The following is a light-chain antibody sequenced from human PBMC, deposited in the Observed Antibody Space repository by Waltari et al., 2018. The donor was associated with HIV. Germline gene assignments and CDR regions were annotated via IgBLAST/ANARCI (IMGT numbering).Light chain of an antibody. CDR3: CSYVGSYTVV. CDR2: EDH. V-gene: IGLV2-23*01. CDR1: SSDVGTYNL. J-gene: IGLJ2*01. Sequence: QSALTQPASVSGSPGQSITISCTGTSSDVGTYNLVSWYQHHPGKAPKLILYEDHKRPSGVSDRFSGSKSGNTASLTISGLQADDEADYYCCSYVGSYTVVFGGGTKLTVL.